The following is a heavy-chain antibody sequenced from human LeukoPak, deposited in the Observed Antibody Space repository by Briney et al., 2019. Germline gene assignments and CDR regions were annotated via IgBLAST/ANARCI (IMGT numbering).Heavy chain of an antibody. V-gene: IGHV3-30*02. CDR3: AKEIDYDSSGFHFDP. D-gene: IGHD3-22*01. CDR1: GFTFSSYG. Sequence: GGSLRLSCAASGFTFSSYGMHWVRQAPGKGLEWVAFIRYDGSNKYYADSVKGRFTISRDNSKNTLYLQMNSLRAEDTAVYYCAKEIDYDSSGFHFDPWGQGTLVTVSS. J-gene: IGHJ5*02. CDR2: IRYDGSNK.